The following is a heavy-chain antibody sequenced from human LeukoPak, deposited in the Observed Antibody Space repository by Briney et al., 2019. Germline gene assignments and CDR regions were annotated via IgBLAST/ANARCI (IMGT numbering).Heavy chain of an antibody. Sequence: GGSLRLSCAASGFTFSSYGMHGVRQAPGKGLEWVAVIWYDGSNKYYADSVKGRFTISRDNSKNTLYLQMNSLRAEDTAVYYCARDANWGFDAFDIWGQGTMVTVSS. J-gene: IGHJ3*02. D-gene: IGHD7-27*01. CDR3: ARDANWGFDAFDI. CDR2: IWYDGSNK. CDR1: GFTFSSYG. V-gene: IGHV3-33*01.